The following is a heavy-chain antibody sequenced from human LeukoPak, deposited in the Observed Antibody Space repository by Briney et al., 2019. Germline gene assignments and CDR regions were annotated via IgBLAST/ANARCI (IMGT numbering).Heavy chain of an antibody. D-gene: IGHD4/OR15-4a*01. J-gene: IGHJ4*02. V-gene: IGHV3-21*01. CDR1: GFTVSSNY. CDR2: ISSSSSYI. CDR3: ARTMARTYFDY. Sequence: GGSLRLSCAASGFTVSSNYMSWVRQAPGKGLEWVSSISSSSSYIYYADSVKGRFTISRDNAKNSLYLQMNSLRAEDTAVYYCARTMARTYFDYWGQGTLVTVSS.